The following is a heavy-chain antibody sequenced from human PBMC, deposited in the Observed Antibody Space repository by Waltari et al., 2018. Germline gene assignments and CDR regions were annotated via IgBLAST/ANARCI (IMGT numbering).Heavy chain of an antibody. Sequence: QVQLQESGPGLVKPSETLSLTCAVSGYSISRGYYWGWIRQPPGKGLEWIGSIYHSGSTYYNPSLKSRVTISVDTSKNQFSLKLSSVTAADTAVYYCASGIEYSSSFDYWGQGTLVTVSS. J-gene: IGHJ4*02. CDR3: ASGIEYSSSFDY. CDR2: IYHSGST. V-gene: IGHV4-38-2*01. CDR1: GYSISRGYY. D-gene: IGHD6-6*01.